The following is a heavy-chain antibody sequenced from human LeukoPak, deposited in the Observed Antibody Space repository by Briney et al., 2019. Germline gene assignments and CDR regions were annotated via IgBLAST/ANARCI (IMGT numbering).Heavy chain of an antibody. V-gene: IGHV3-64*01. J-gene: IGHJ4*02. D-gene: IGHD3-22*01. Sequence: PGGSLRLSCAASGFTFSSYAMHWVRQAPGKGLEYVSAISNNGGSTYYANSVKGRFTISRDNSKNSLHLQMSSLRADDTAVYYCARDPPPDDTSGYLDYWGQGALVTVSS. CDR3: ARDPPPDDTSGYLDY. CDR1: GFTFSSYA. CDR2: ISNNGGST.